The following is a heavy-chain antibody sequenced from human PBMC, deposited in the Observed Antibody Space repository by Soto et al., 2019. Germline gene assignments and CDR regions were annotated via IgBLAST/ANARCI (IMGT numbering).Heavy chain of an antibody. CDR1: GGSFSGYY. Sequence: QVQLQQWGAGLLKPSETLSLTCAVYGGSFSGYYWSWIRQPPGKGLEWIGEINHSGSTNYNPSLKSRVTISVDTSKKQFSLKLSSVTAEDTAVYSCARVLSPSGSYSRVDYWGQGTLVTVSS. J-gene: IGHJ4*02. V-gene: IGHV4-34*01. D-gene: IGHD3-10*01. CDR3: ARVLSPSGSYSRVDY. CDR2: INHSGST.